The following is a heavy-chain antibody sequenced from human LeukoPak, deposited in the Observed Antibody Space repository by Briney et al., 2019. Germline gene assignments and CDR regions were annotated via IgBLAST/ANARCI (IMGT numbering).Heavy chain of an antibody. J-gene: IGHJ3*02. D-gene: IGHD6-13*01. CDR3: ARVSPAVGAFDI. CDR2: IYHSGSS. V-gene: IGHV4-59*01. CDR1: GGSMSSYY. Sequence: SETLSLTCTVSGGSMSSYYWNWIRQPPGKGLEWIGNIYHSGSSNYNPSLKSRVTISGDTSKNQFSLKLSSVTAADTAIYYCARVSPAVGAFDIWGRGTMVTVSS.